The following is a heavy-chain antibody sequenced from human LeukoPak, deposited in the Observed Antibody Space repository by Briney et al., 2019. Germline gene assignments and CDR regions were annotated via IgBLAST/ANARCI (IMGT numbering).Heavy chain of an antibody. J-gene: IGHJ4*02. D-gene: IGHD6-13*01. CDR3: ATRRYSSSWFDY. CDR1: GYTLTKLS. Sequence: GASVKVSCKVSGYTLTKLSMHWVRQAPGKGLEWMGGFDPEDGETIYAQKFQGRVTMTEDTSTDTAYMELNSLRSEDTAVYYCATRRYSSSWFDYWGQGTLVTVSS. V-gene: IGHV1-24*01. CDR2: FDPEDGET.